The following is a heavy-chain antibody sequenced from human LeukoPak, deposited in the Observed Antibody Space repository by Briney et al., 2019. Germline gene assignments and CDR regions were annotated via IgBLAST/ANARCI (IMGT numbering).Heavy chain of an antibody. D-gene: IGHD6-19*01. CDR2: ISYDGSNK. V-gene: IGHV3-30-3*02. CDR3: ARSYSSGWSIADPYTN. J-gene: IGHJ4*02. CDR1: GFTFSSYA. Sequence: PGGSLRLSCAASGFTFSSYAMHWVRQAAGNGLEWVAVISYDGSNKYYADSVKGRFTISRDNSKNTLYLQMNSLRAEDTAVYYCARSYSSGWSIADPYTNWGQGTLVTVSS.